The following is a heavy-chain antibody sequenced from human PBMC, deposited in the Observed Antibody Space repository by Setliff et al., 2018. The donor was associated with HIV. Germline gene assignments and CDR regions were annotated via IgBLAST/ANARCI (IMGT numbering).Heavy chain of an antibody. CDR3: AREQVGFGPPRGMDV. V-gene: IGHV1-3*01. CDR1: GYTFTSYA. CDR2: ITVGDGNT. Sequence: ASVKVSCKASGYTFTSYAIHWVRQAPGQRLEWMGWITVGDGNTKYSQKFQGRVTITRDTSASTAYMELSSLQSEDTAVYYCAREQVGFGPPRGMDVWGQGTTVTVSS. J-gene: IGHJ6*02. D-gene: IGHD3-10*01.